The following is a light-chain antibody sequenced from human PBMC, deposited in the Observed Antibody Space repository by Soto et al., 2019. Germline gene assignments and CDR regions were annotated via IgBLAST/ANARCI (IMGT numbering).Light chain of an antibody. Sequence: DIQMTQSQSSLSASVGDKVTITCRASQSISSSLNWYQQKSGKAPNLLIYGVSRLQGGVPSRFSGSGSGTDFTLSISSLQPEDFATYYCQQSYTAPSITFGQGTRLDIK. CDR1: QSISSS. J-gene: IGKJ5*01. V-gene: IGKV1-39*01. CDR3: QQSYTAPSIT. CDR2: GVS.